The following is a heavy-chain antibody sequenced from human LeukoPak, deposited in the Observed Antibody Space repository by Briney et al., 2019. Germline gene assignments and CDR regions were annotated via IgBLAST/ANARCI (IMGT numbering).Heavy chain of an antibody. CDR1: GGTFSSYT. J-gene: IGHJ4*02. V-gene: IGHV1-69*02. CDR3: ARSRTSGWYPLFDY. CDR2: IIPILGIA. Sequence: ASVKVSCKASGGTFSSYTISWVRQAPGQGLDWVGRIIPILGIANYAQKFQGRVTITADKSTSTAYMELSSLRSEDTAVYYCARSRTSGWYPLFDYWGQGTLVTVSS. D-gene: IGHD6-19*01.